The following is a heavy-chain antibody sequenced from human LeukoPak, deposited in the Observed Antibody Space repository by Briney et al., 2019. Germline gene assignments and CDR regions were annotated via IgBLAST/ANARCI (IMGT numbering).Heavy chain of an antibody. CDR3: AKDPPFNVVVPAAAIDY. Sequence: GGSLRLSCAASGFTFSSYAMSWVRQAPGKGLEWVSAISGSGGSTYYADSVKGRFTISRDNSKNTLYLQMNSLRAEDTAVYYCAKDPPFNVVVPAAAIDYWGQGTLVTVSS. D-gene: IGHD2-2*01. V-gene: IGHV3-23*01. CDR2: ISGSGGST. J-gene: IGHJ4*02. CDR1: GFTFSSYA.